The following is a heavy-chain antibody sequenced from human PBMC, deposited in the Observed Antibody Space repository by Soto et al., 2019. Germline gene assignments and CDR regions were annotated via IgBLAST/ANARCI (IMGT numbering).Heavy chain of an antibody. J-gene: IGHJ1*01. CDR2: MNPNSGNT. Sequence: GASVKVSCKASGYTFTSYDINWMRQATGQGLEWMGWMNPNSGNTGYAQKFQGRVTMTRNTSISTAYMELSSLRSEDTAVYYCARGLGWDLLPAEYFQHWGQGTLVTVSS. D-gene: IGHD1-26*01. CDR1: GYTFTSYD. V-gene: IGHV1-8*01. CDR3: ARGLGWDLLPAEYFQH.